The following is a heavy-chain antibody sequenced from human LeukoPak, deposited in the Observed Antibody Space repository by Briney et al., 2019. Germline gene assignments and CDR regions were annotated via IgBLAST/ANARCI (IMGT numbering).Heavy chain of an antibody. CDR3: AREDGYCSGGSCYTWYYMDV. V-gene: IGHV3-48*01. CDR2: VSGGSSII. CDR1: GFTFSSDS. D-gene: IGHD2-15*01. Sequence: GGALRLSCAAPGFTFSSDSMNWVRQAPGKGLEGVSYVSGGSSIIYYADSVKGRFTISRDIAKNSLYLQMNSLRVEDTAVYYCAREDGYCSGGSCYTWYYMDVWGKGTTVTVSS. J-gene: IGHJ6*03.